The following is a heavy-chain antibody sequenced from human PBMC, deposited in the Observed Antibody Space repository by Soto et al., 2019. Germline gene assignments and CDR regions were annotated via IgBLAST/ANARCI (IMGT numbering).Heavy chain of an antibody. CDR2: IHSSGTF. CDR1: GASISNAY. Sequence: SETLSLTCTVSGASISNAYWSWIRQAAGKRLEWIGRIHSSGTFNYNPSLKSRVSISRDTSKNQISLKLSSVTAADTAVYYCARDNIVSKGYGMDVWG. J-gene: IGHJ6*01. CDR3: ARDNIVSKGYGMDV. D-gene: IGHD5-12*01. V-gene: IGHV4-4*07.